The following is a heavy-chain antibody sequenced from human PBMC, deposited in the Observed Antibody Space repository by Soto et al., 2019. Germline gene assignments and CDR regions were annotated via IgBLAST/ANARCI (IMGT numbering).Heavy chain of an antibody. D-gene: IGHD3-3*01. CDR2: IIAYNGNT. Sequence: GASEDGCCKASRYTFTSYAISLLVHSPGPGLEWIGFIIAYNGNTNYAQKLQGRVTRTTDTSTSTAYMELRSLRSDDTAVYYCAREGTTYYDFWRGYPGPRFDYWGPRTRSTAAS. CDR1: RYTFTSYA. CDR3: AREGTTYYDFWRGYPGPRFDY. J-gene: IGHJ4*02. V-gene: IGHV1-18*01.